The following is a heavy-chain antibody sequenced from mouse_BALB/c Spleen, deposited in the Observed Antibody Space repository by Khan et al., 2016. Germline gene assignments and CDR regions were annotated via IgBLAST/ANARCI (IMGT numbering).Heavy chain of an antibody. J-gene: IGHJ1*01. CDR1: GFTLNTYA. CDR3: VRQRLLTPYWYFDV. CDR2: IRSKSNNYAT. Sequence: EVQLVESGGGLVQPKGSLKLSCAASGFTLNTYAMNWVRQAPGKGLEWVARIRSKSNNYATYYADSVKDRFTISRDDSQSMLYLQMNNLKTEDTAMYYCVRQRLLTPYWYFDVWGAGTTVTVSS. V-gene: IGHV10-1*02. D-gene: IGHD2-3*01.